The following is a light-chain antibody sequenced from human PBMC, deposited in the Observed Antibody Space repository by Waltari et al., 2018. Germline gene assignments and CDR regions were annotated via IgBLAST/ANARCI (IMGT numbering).Light chain of an antibody. J-gene: IGLJ3*02. V-gene: IGLV4-69*01. CDR1: GEYSPYP. CDR3: QTWGMNIQV. CDR2: VNSDGSH. Sequence: QLVLTQSPSASASLGASVKLTCTLPGEYSPYPIAWHPLQPEKGPRYLMNVNSDGSHDKADGIPERFSGSSAGAERYLIISRLQSDDEADYFCQTWGMNIQVFGGGTRLTVL.